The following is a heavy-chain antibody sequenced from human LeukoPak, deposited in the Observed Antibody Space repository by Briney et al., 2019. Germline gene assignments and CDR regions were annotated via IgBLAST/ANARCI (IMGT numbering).Heavy chain of an antibody. CDR2: IRYDGSDK. Sequence: GRFLRLSCEASGFTFSSFGMHWVRQAPGKGLEWVAFIRYDGSDKYYGDSVKGRFTISRDNSNNTLFLQMNSLRAEDTSTYYCASATFSNWFYFDQWGQGTLVTVSS. J-gene: IGHJ4*02. D-gene: IGHD6-13*01. CDR3: ASATFSNWFYFDQ. V-gene: IGHV3-33*01. CDR1: GFTFSSFG.